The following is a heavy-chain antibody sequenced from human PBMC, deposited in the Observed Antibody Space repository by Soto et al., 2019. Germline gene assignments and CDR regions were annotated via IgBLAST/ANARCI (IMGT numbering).Heavy chain of an antibody. D-gene: IGHD1-7*01. Sequence: PSETLSLTCAVYGGSFSGYYWSWIRQPPGKGLEWIGEINHSGSTNYNPSLKSRVTISVDTSKNQFSLKLSSVTAADTAVYYCARGGWRRYNWNYYYFDYWGQGTLVTVSS. CDR2: INHSGST. J-gene: IGHJ4*02. V-gene: IGHV4-34*01. CDR3: ARGGWRRYNWNYYYFDY. CDR1: GGSFSGYY.